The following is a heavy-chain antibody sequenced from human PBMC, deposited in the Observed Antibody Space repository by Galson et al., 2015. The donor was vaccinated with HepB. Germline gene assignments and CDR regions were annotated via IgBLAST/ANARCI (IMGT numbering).Heavy chain of an antibody. CDR2: ISCNGGGT. V-gene: IGHV3-20*04. CDR1: GFTFDNYG. Sequence: SLRLSCAASGFTFDNYGMRWVRQAPGKRLEWVSGISCNGGGTGYADSVRGRFTISRDNAKNSLYLQMNSLRVEDTAFYYCARESNLGLFDYWGQGTLVTVSS. CDR3: ARESNLGLFDY. D-gene: IGHD3-16*01. J-gene: IGHJ4*02.